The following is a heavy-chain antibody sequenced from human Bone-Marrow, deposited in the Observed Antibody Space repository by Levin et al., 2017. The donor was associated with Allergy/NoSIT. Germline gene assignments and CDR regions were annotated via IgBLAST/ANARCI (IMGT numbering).Heavy chain of an antibody. Sequence: QTLSLPCTFSGFSLRTSGMCVSWIRQPPGKALEWLARIDWDDDKYYSTSLKTRLTISKDTSKNQVVLTMTNMDPLDTATYYCARTAQDLRLAAFDIWGQGTMVTVSS. V-gene: IGHV2-70*11. CDR1: GFSLRTSGMC. D-gene: IGHD5-12*01. CDR2: IDWDDDK. CDR3: ARTAQDLRLAAFDI. J-gene: IGHJ3*02.